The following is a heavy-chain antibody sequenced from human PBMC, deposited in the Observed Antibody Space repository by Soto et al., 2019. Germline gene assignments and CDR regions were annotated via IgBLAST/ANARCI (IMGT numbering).Heavy chain of an antibody. Sequence: GGSLRLSCQASGFTFSIYAMHWVRQAPDKGLEWVAVIWSDGSSEFYADSVQGRFTISRDNSRNTLHLQMNSLRVEDTAVYYCARDYYDTSSYTYGLDVWGQGTTVTVSS. CDR3: ARDYYDTSSYTYGLDV. J-gene: IGHJ6*02. D-gene: IGHD3-22*01. V-gene: IGHV3-33*01. CDR2: IWSDGSSE. CDR1: GFTFSIYA.